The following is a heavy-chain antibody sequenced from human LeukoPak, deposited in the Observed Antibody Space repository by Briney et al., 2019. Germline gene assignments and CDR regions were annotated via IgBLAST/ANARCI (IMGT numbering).Heavy chain of an antibody. CDR2: IFTSGIT. CDR1: GGSISSYY. J-gene: IGHJ6*03. D-gene: IGHD3-10*01. CDR3: ARESSGNYYNPLGYMDV. V-gene: IGHV4-4*07. Sequence: SGTLSLTCTVSGGSISSYYWNWIRQPAGKGLEWIGRIFTSGITNYDPSLKSRVTMSVDTSKNQFSLNLSSVTAADTAVYYCARESSGNYYNPLGYMDVWGKGTTVTVSS.